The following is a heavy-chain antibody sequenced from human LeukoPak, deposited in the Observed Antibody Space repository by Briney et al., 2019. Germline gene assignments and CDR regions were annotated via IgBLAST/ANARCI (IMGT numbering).Heavy chain of an antibody. Sequence: GGSLRLSCAASGFTFSSYAMSWVRQAPGKGLEWVSAISGSGGSTYYADSVKGRFTISRDNSKNTLYLQMNSLRAEGTAVYYCAKVALLEWLLYLDYWGQGTLVTVSS. CDR2: ISGSGGST. J-gene: IGHJ4*02. V-gene: IGHV3-23*01. CDR3: AKVALLEWLLYLDY. CDR1: GFTFSSYA. D-gene: IGHD3-3*01.